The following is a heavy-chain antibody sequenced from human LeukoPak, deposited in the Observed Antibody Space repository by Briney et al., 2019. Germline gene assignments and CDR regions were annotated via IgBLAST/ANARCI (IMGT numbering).Heavy chain of an antibody. CDR3: ARWTTVKNAFDI. D-gene: IGHD4-17*01. CDR2: INPDSGGT. Sequence: ASVKVSCKASGYTFTGYYMHWVRQAPGQGLEWMGWINPDSGGTNYAQKFQGRVTMTRDTSISTAYMELSRLRSDDTAVYYCARWTTVKNAFDIWGQGTMVTVSS. V-gene: IGHV1-2*02. J-gene: IGHJ3*02. CDR1: GYTFTGYY.